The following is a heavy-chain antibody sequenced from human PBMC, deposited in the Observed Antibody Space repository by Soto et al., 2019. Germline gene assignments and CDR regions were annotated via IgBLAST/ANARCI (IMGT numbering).Heavy chain of an antibody. J-gene: IGHJ4*02. D-gene: IGHD4-17*01. CDR3: ARGRTTVTLPFDY. CDR2: IYYSGST. Sequence: SETLSLTCTVSGGSINSYYWNWIRQPPGKGLEWIGYIYYSGSTDYNPSLKSRVTMSVDTSKNQFSLKLSSVTAADTAVYYCARGRTTVTLPFDYWGQGTPVTSPQ. V-gene: IGHV4-59*01. CDR1: GGSINSYY.